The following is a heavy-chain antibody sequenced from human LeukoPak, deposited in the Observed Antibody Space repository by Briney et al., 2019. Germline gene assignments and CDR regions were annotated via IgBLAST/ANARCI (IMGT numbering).Heavy chain of an antibody. CDR3: ARGCVYDSSPVPYYFDY. D-gene: IGHD3-22*01. Sequence: SETLSLTCAVYGGSFSGYYWSWIRQPPGEGLEWIGEINHSGSTNYNPSLKSRVTISVDTSKNQFSLKLSSVTAADTAVYYCARGCVYDSSPVPYYFDYWGQGTLVTVSS. J-gene: IGHJ4*02. V-gene: IGHV4-34*01. CDR2: INHSGST. CDR1: GGSFSGYY.